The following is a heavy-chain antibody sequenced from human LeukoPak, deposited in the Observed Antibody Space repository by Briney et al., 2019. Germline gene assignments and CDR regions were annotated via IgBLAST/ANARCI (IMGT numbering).Heavy chain of an antibody. V-gene: IGHV4-4*07. CDR3: ARVYYSNSYDYWYFDL. D-gene: IGHD6-13*01. CDR1: GGSISNYY. J-gene: IGHJ2*01. Sequence: PSETLSLTCTVSGGSISNYYWSWIRQPAGKGLEWIGRIYTSGSTNYNPSLKSRVTISVDTSKNQFSLKLSSVTAADTAVYYCARVYYSNSYDYWYFDLWGRGTLVTVSS. CDR2: IYTSGST.